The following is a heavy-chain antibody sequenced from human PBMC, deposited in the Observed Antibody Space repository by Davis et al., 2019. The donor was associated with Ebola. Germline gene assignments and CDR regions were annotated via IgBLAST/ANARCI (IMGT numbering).Heavy chain of an antibody. Sequence: GESLKISCAASGFTFSGSAMHWVRQASGKGLEWVGRIRSKANSYATAYAASVKGRFTISRDDSKNTAYLQMNSLRVEDTATYYCAKIFFGTRAIDYGDYWGRGTLVTVSS. CDR2: IRSKANSYAT. CDR3: AKIFFGTRAIDYGDY. CDR1: GFTFSGSA. D-gene: IGHD3-3*01. V-gene: IGHV3-73*01. J-gene: IGHJ4*02.